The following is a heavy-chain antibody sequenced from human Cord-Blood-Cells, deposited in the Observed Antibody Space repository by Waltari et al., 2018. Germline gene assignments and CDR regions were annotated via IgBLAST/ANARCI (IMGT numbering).Heavy chain of an antibody. CDR2: MNPNSRKT. CDR3: ATTVVGATDY. CDR1: GYTFTSYY. Sequence: QVPLVQSGAEVTKPGASGRYSCQAPGYTFTSYYIHWVGQATAQGLEWMGWMNPNSRKTGYAQKFQGRVTMTRNTSISTAYMELSRLRSEDTAVYYCATTVVGATDYWGQGTLVTVSS. V-gene: IGHV1-8*01. D-gene: IGHD1-26*01. J-gene: IGHJ4*02.